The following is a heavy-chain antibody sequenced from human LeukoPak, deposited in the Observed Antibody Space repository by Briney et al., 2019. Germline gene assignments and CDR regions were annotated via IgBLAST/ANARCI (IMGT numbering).Heavy chain of an antibody. CDR2: TYYSGST. D-gene: IGHD6-6*01. CDR1: GGSISSGAFY. V-gene: IGHV4-31*03. J-gene: IGHJ6*02. Sequence: PSETLSLTCTVSGGSISSGAFYWRWIRQHPGKGLEWIGYTYYSGSTYSNPSLRSRVTISVDTSKNQFSLKLSSVTAADTAVYYCAGSYRSASISNGMDVWGQGTTVTVSS. CDR3: AGSYRSASISNGMDV.